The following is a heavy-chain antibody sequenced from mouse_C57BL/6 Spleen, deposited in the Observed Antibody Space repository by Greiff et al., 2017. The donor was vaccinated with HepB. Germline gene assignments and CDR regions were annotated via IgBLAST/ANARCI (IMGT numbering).Heavy chain of an antibody. V-gene: IGHV1-4*01. D-gene: IGHD2-3*01. Sequence: VHLVESGAELARPGASVKMSCKASGYTFTSYTMHWVKQRPGQGLEWIGYINPSSGYTKYNQKFKDKATLTADKSSSTAYMQLSSLTSEDSAVYYCARYMDDGYYGLWGQGTTLTVSS. CDR3: ARYMDDGYYGL. J-gene: IGHJ2*01. CDR2: INPSSGYT. CDR1: GYTFTSYT.